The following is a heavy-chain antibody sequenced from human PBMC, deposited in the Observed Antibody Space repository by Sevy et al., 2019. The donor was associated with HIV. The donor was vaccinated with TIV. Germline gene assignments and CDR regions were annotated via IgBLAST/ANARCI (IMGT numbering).Heavy chain of an antibody. CDR3: ARDSRLRDGSGSYAY. CDR2: INPNSGGT. Sequence: ASVKVSCKASGYTFTGYYMHWVRQAPGQGLEWMGWINPNSGGTNYAQKFQGRVTMTRDTSISTAYMELSRLRSDDTAVYYCARDSRLRDGSGSYAYWGQGTLVTVSS. CDR1: GYTFTGYY. V-gene: IGHV1-2*02. D-gene: IGHD3-10*01. J-gene: IGHJ4*02.